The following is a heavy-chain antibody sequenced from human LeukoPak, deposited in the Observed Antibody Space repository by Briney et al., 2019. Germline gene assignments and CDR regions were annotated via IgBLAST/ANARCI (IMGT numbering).Heavy chain of an antibody. J-gene: IGHJ4*02. D-gene: IGHD3-22*01. CDR3: ARRRPDRGSGYPFDY. CDR2: INPSGGST. CDR1: GYTFTSYY. Sequence: ASVKVSCKASGYTFTSYYMHWVRQAPGQGLEWMGIINPSGGSTSYARKFQGRVTMTRDMSTSTVYMELSSLRSEDTAVYYCARRRPDRGSGYPFDYWGQGTLVTVSS. V-gene: IGHV1-46*01.